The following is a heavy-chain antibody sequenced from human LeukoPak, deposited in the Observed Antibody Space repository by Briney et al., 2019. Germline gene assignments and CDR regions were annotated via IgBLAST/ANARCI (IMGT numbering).Heavy chain of an antibody. V-gene: IGHV1-2*02. CDR3: ARDLSEVDTAMDY. Sequence: ASVKVSCKASGYAFTGYYMHWVRQAPGQGLEWMGWINPNSGGTNYAQKFQGRVTMTRDTSISTAYMELSRLRSDDTAVYYCARDLSEVDTAMDYWGQGTLVTVSS. D-gene: IGHD5-18*01. CDR1: GYAFTGYY. J-gene: IGHJ4*02. CDR2: INPNSGGT.